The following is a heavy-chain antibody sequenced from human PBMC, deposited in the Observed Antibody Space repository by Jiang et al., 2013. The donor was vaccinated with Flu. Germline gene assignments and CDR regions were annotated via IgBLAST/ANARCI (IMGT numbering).Heavy chain of an antibody. CDR3: TKDLLSAYHTGNGMDV. CDR1: GFTFDDYA. V-gene: IGHV3-9*01. Sequence: LVQPGRSLRLSCAASGFTFDDYAMHWVRQAPGKGLEWVSGISWNSGSIGYADSVKGRFTISRDNAKNSLYLQMNSLTPEDTALYYCTKDLLSAYHTGNGMDVWGPGATVTVSS. D-gene: IGHD5-12*01. J-gene: IGHJ6*02. CDR2: ISWNSGSI.